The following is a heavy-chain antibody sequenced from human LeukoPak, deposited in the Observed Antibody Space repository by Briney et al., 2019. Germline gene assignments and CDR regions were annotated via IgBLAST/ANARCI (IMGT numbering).Heavy chain of an antibody. Sequence: PSETLSLTCTVSGGSISPYSWSWIRQPPGKGLEWIDFIYYRGSTNYNPSLKSRVTISVDTSKNQFSLKLSSVTAADTAVYYCAREVVRGDQKYYFDYWGQGTLVTVSS. J-gene: IGHJ4*02. CDR3: AREVVRGDQKYYFDY. CDR1: GGSISPYS. D-gene: IGHD3-10*01. V-gene: IGHV4-59*12. CDR2: IYYRGST.